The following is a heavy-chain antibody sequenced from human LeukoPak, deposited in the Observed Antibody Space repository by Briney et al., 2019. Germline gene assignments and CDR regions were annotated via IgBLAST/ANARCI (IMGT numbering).Heavy chain of an antibody. J-gene: IGHJ4*02. V-gene: IGHV3-23*01. D-gene: IGHD3-22*01. CDR1: GINFCHYA. CDR2: ISGAGDST. CDR3: GYRSSGYYDY. Sequence: GSLRLPCTTSGINFCHYAMDRVRQAPGKGLEWVSTISGAGDSTHYADSVQGRFAISRDNSKNTLFLQMNSLRAEDTAVYYCGYRSSGYYDYWGQGTLVTVSS.